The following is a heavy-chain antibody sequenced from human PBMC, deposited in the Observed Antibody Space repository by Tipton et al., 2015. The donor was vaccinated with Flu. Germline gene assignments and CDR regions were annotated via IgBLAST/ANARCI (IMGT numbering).Heavy chain of an antibody. J-gene: IGHJ4*02. CDR3: ARQYCSSGTCYIDY. D-gene: IGHD2-2*02. V-gene: IGHV5-51*01. CDR2: IYPDDSDT. CDR1: KDSFSSYW. Sequence: QLVQSGAEVKKPGESLKISCKDSKDSFSSYWIGWVRQMPRKGLEWMGIIYPDDSDTKYSPSFQGRVTISADKSSTTVYLQWSSLKASDTATYYCARQYCSSGTCYIDYWGQGTLITVSS.